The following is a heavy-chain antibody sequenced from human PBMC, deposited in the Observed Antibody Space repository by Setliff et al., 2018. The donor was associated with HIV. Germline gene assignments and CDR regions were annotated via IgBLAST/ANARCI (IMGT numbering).Heavy chain of an antibody. CDR2: LYYSGNT. D-gene: IGHD3-22*01. V-gene: IGHV4-59*02. CDR3: AGVLSSGYYDGP. Sequence: PSETLSLTCTVSGASVNSHYWAWIRQPPGKGLEWIGSLYYSGNTNYNPSLKSRVTISADTSKNQFSLKLRSVTAADTAVYYCAGVLSSGYYDGPWGQGTPVTVSS. CDR1: GASVNSHY. J-gene: IGHJ5*02.